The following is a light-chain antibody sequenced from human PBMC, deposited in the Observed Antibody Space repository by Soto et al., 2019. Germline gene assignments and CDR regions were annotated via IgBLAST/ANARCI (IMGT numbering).Light chain of an antibody. CDR1: QSVSSSY. CDR3: QQYSIWRT. V-gene: IGKV3-15*01. J-gene: IGKJ1*01. Sequence: ELVMTQSPATLSVSPGERASLSCRASQSVSSSYLAWYQQKPGQAPRLLIYGASTRATGIPARFSGSGSGTEFTLTISSLQSEDFAVYYCQQYSIWRTFGQGTKVEIK. CDR2: GAS.